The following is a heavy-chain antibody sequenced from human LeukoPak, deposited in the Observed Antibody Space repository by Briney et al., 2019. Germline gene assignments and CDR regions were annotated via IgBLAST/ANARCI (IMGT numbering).Heavy chain of an antibody. J-gene: IGHJ4*02. CDR1: GYTFISYG. Sequence: ASVKVSCKASGYTFISYGISWVRQAPGQGLEWMGWISNGNTNYAQKLQGRVTMTTDTSTSTAYMELSSLRSEDTAVYYCARDRGIAVAGLFDYWGQGTLVTVSS. V-gene: IGHV1-18*01. D-gene: IGHD6-19*01. CDR3: ARDRGIAVAGLFDY. CDR2: ISNGNT.